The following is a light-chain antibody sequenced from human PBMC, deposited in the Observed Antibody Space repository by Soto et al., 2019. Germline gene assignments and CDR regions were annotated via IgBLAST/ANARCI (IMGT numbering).Light chain of an antibody. CDR1: SSNIGGNS. V-gene: IGLV1-51*01. CDR2: DDN. CDR3: GSWDSSLSAYV. J-gene: IGLJ1*01. Sequence: QSVLTQPPSVSAAPGQKVRISCSGSSSNIGGNSVSRYQQLPGTAPKLLTYDDNKRPSGIPDRFSGSKSGTSATLGITGFQTGDEADYYCGSWDSSLSAYVFGTGTK.